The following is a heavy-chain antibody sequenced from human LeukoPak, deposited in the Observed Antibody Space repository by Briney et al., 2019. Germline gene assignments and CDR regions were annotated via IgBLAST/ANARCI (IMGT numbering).Heavy chain of an antibody. CDR1: GFTFSSYS. Sequence: GGSLRLSCAASGFTFSSYSMNWVRQAPGKGLEWVSGISENGGSTPYADSVKGRFIISRDNSKNTLYLQMNSLRAEDTAVYYCAKDGGRGIENYSWGTFDYWGQGTLVTVSS. CDR3: AKDGGRGIENYSWGTFDY. CDR2: ISENGGST. D-gene: IGHD1-7*01. V-gene: IGHV3-23*01. J-gene: IGHJ4*02.